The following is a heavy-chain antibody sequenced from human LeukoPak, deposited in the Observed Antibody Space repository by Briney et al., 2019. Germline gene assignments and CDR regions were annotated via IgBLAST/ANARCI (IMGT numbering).Heavy chain of an antibody. CDR2: IHSSGST. D-gene: IGHD3-22*01. J-gene: IGHJ4*02. Sequence: ASETLSLTCSVSGGSISSYYWSWIRQPPGKGLEWIGYIHSSGSTNYNPSLKSRVTISVDTSKNQFSLKLSSVTAADTAVYYCARDYYDSSGYFLDYWGQGTLVTVSS. CDR1: GGSISSYY. V-gene: IGHV4-59*01. CDR3: ARDYYDSSGYFLDY.